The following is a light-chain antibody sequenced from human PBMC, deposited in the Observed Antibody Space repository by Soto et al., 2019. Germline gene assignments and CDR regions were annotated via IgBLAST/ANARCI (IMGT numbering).Light chain of an antibody. CDR2: GAS. CDR1: QTIDTN. V-gene: IGKV3-15*01. CDR3: QQYNNRPPWT. J-gene: IGKJ1*01. Sequence: EIVMTQSPGTLSVSPGERATLSCRASQTIDTNLAWYQQKPGQAPRLLIFGASARATGIPARFSGSGSGTEFSLTITSLQSEDFALYYCQQYNNRPPWTFGQGTKVDI.